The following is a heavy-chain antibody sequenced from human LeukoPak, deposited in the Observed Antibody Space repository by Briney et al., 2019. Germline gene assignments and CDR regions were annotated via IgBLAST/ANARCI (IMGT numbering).Heavy chain of an antibody. CDR1: GFTFSYYG. CDR3: AKDRSVAYYYDSSGLSADSGFDY. D-gene: IGHD3-22*01. CDR2: IRFDGHDK. J-gene: IGHJ4*02. Sequence: QPGGSLRLSCAASGFTFSYYGFHWVRQAPGKGLEWVSFIRFDGHDKFYAETVKGRFTISKDTSRNTLYLQMNSLRPEDTAVYYCAKDRSVAYYYDSSGLSADSGFDYWGQGTLVTVSS. V-gene: IGHV3-30*02.